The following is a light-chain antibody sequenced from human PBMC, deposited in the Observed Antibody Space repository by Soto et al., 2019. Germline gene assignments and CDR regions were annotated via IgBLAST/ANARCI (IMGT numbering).Light chain of an antibody. Sequence: QSALTQPPSVSAAPGQKVTISCSGSSSNIGNNYVSWYQQLPGTAPKLLIYDNNKRPSGIPDRFSGFKSGTSATLGITGLQTGDEADYYCGTWDSSLSAGVFGGGTKVTVL. CDR1: SSNIGNNY. CDR2: DNN. V-gene: IGLV1-51*01. J-gene: IGLJ2*01. CDR3: GTWDSSLSAGV.